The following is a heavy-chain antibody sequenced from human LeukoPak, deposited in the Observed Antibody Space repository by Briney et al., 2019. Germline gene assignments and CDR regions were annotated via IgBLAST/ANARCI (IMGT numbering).Heavy chain of an antibody. Sequence: SVKVSCKASGYTFTRYGINWVRQPPGQGLEWVGWINAYNGKTNYAQKRQGRSSMTTDTSTSTAYMELRSLRSDDTAVYYCARMRLDDCSGGCCYLDYYYCGMDVWGQGTTVTVSS. CDR1: GYTFTRYG. CDR2: INAYNGKT. V-gene: IGHV1-18*01. D-gene: IGHD2-15*01. CDR3: ARMRLDDCSGGCCYLDYYYCGMDV. J-gene: IGHJ6*02.